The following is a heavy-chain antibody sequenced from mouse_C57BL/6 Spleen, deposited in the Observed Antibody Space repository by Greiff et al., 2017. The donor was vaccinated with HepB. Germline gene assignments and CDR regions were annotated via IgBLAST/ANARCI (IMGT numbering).Heavy chain of an antibody. Sequence: QVQLQQPGAELVMPGASVKLSCKASGYTFTSYWMHWVKQRPGQGLEWIGEIDPSDSYTNYNQKFKGKSTLTVDKSSSTAYMQLSSLTSEDSAVYYCATRQNYFDDWGQGTTLTVSS. CDR3: ATRQNYFDD. J-gene: IGHJ2*01. CDR1: GYTFTSYW. V-gene: IGHV1-69*01. CDR2: IDPSDSYT.